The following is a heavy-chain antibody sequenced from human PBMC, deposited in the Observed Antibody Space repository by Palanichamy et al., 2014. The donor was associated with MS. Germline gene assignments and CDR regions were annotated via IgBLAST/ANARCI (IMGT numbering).Heavy chain of an antibody. CDR2: TSTYNGHT. CDR3: ARDPYDFWTGYSVPGTKWVDP. D-gene: IGHD3-3*01. Sequence: QVQLVQSGAEVKKPGASVKVSCKTSGYTFSDYGVSWVRQAPGQGLEYMGWTSTYNGHTNYAQNLQGRVTLTTDTSTSTAYMELRSLRSDDTAVYYCARDPYDFWTGYSVPGTKWVDPWGQGTLVTVSS. J-gene: IGHJ5*02. CDR1: GYTFSDYG. V-gene: IGHV1-18*01.